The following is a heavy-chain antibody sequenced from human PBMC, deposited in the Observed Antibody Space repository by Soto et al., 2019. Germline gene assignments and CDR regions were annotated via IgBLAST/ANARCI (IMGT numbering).Heavy chain of an antibody. CDR2: FYYTGGT. J-gene: IGHJ4*02. D-gene: IGHD3-10*01. V-gene: IGHV4-39*01. Sequence: SETLSLTCTVSGGSISSSRSYWGWVRQPPGKGLEWIVSFYYTGGTYSTYYNPSLKSRVTISVDTSKSQFSLNLRSVTAADAAVYYCARKAYYASGRINLFDSCGQGTPVTVSP. CDR3: ARKAYYASGRINLFDS. CDR1: GGSISSSRSY.